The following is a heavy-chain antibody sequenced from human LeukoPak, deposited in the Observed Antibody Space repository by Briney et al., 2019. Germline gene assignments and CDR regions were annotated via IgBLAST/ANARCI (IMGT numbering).Heavy chain of an antibody. CDR3: ARVKYGLLWFGELLAPGAGFDP. Sequence: ASVKVSCKASGYTFTSYGISWVRQAPGQGLEWMGWISAYNGNTNYAQKLQGRVTMTTDTSTSTAYMELRSLRSDDTAVYYCARVKYGLLWFGELLAPGAGFDPWGQGTLVTVSS. J-gene: IGHJ5*02. V-gene: IGHV1-18*01. CDR1: GYTFTSYG. D-gene: IGHD3-10*01. CDR2: ISAYNGNT.